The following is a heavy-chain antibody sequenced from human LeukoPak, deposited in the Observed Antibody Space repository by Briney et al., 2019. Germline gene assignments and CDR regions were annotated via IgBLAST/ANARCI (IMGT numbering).Heavy chain of an antibody. D-gene: IGHD3-9*01. J-gene: IGHJ4*02. Sequence: GGSLRLSCAASGFTFSTYSMNWVRQAPGKGLEWVSAISGSGGSIYYADSVKGRFTISRDNSKNTLYLQMNSLRAEDTAVYYCAKDLGRTNLRYFDWLIDYWGQGTLVTVSS. CDR2: ISGSGGSI. CDR3: AKDLGRTNLRYFDWLIDY. CDR1: GFTFSTYS. V-gene: IGHV3-23*01.